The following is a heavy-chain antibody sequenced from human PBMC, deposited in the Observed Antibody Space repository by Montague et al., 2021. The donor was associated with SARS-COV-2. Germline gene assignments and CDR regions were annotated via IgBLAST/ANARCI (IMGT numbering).Heavy chain of an antibody. V-gene: IGHV4-34*01. J-gene: IGHJ6*02. CDR1: AGSFSGYY. D-gene: IGHD4-17*01. CDR3: ARGRTVTTFYYYYYCMDV. CDR2: INHSGST. Sequence: SETLSLTCAVSAGSFSGYYWSWIRQPPGKALEWIGEINHSGSTNYNPSLKSRVTISVDTSKNQFSLKLSSVTAADTAVYYCARGRTVTTFYYYYYCMDVWGLGTTVTVSS.